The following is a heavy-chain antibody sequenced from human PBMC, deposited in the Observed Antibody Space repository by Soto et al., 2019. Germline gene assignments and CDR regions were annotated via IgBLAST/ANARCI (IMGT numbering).Heavy chain of an antibody. V-gene: IGHV3-64D*06. CDR3: VKDYYYGSGSYYNVPFFDY. D-gene: IGHD3-10*01. CDR2: ISSNGGST. Sequence: QSGGSLRLSCSASGFTFSSYAMHWVRQAPGKGLEYVSAISSNGGSTYYADSVKGRFTISRDNSKNTLYLQMSSLRAEDTAVYYCVKDYYYGSGSYYNVPFFDYWGQGTLVTVSS. J-gene: IGHJ4*02. CDR1: GFTFSSYA.